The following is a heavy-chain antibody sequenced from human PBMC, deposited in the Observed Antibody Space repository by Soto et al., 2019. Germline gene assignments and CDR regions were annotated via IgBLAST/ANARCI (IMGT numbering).Heavy chain of an antibody. CDR1: GYSFTSYW. V-gene: IGHV5-51*01. J-gene: IGHJ6*02. CDR2: IYPGDSDT. Sequence: PGESLKISCKGSGYSFTSYWIGWVRQMPGKGLEWMGIIYPGDSDTRYSPSFQGQVNISADKSISTAYLQWSSLKASDTAMYYFARQDGYNYHYYYGMDVWGQGTTVTVSS. CDR3: ARQDGYNYHYYYGMDV. D-gene: IGHD5-12*01.